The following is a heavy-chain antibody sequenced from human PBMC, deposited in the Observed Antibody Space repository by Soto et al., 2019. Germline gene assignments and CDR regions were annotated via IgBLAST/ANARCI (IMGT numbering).Heavy chain of an antibody. J-gene: IGHJ6*02. CDR2: IWYDGSNK. CDR1: GFTFSSYG. Sequence: HPGGSLRLSCAASGFTFSSYGMHWVRQAPGKGLEWVAVIWYDGSNKYYADSVKGRFTISRDNSKNTLYLQMNSLRAEDTAVYYCAREGGKQLWTSYYYYGMDVWGQGTTVTVSS. V-gene: IGHV3-33*01. CDR3: AREGGKQLWTSYYYYGMDV. D-gene: IGHD5-18*01.